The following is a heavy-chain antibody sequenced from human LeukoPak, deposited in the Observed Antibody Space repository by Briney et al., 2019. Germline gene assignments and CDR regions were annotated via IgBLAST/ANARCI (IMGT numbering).Heavy chain of an antibody. CDR3: AKRLTVLYGSGADYYYYGMDV. D-gene: IGHD3-10*01. Sequence: GGSLRLSCAASGFTVSSNYMSWVRQAPGKGLEWVSAISGSGGSTYYADSVKGRFTISRDNSKNMLYLQMNSLRAEDTAVYYCAKRLTVLYGSGADYYYYGMDVWGQGTTVTVSS. CDR1: GFTVSSNY. CDR2: ISGSGGST. J-gene: IGHJ6*02. V-gene: IGHV3-23*01.